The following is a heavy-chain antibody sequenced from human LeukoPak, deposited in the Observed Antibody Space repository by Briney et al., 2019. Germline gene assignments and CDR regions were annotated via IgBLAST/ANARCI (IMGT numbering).Heavy chain of an antibody. J-gene: IGHJ5*02. Sequence: ETSETLSLTCAVYGGSFSGYYWSWIRQPPGKGLEWIGEINHSGRTNYNPSLKSRVTISVDTSKNQFSLKLSSVTAADTAVYYCARGGKRIVVVVAAQQSNNWFDPWGQGTLVTVSS. CDR3: ARGGKRIVVVVAAQQSNNWFDP. CDR1: GGSFSGYY. D-gene: IGHD2-15*01. CDR2: INHSGRT. V-gene: IGHV4-34*01.